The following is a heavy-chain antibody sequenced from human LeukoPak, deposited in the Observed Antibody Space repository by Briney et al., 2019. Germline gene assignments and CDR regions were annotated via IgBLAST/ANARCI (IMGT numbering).Heavy chain of an antibody. J-gene: IGHJ5*02. V-gene: IGHV4-61*02. CDR2: IYTSGST. CDR1: GGSISSGSYY. D-gene: IGHD3-3*01. CDR3: ARVRITIFGVANWFDP. Sequence: PSETLSLTCTVSGGSISSGSYYWSWIQQPAGKGLEWMGRIYTSGSTNYNPSLKSRVTISVDTSKNQFSLKLSSVTAADTAVYYCARVRITIFGVANWFDPWGQGTLVTVSS.